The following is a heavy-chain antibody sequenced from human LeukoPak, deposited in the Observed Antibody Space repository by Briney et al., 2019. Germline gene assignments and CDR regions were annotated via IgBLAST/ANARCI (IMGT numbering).Heavy chain of an antibody. Sequence: ASVKVSCKASGYTFTSYDINWVRQATGQGLEWMGWMNPNSGNTGYAQKFQGRVTITRNTSISTAYMELSSLRSDDTAVYYCARDPAVYSSGWGVDYWGQGTLVTVSS. J-gene: IGHJ4*02. CDR1: GYTFTSYD. D-gene: IGHD6-19*01. CDR3: ARDPAVYSSGWGVDY. CDR2: MNPNSGNT. V-gene: IGHV1-8*03.